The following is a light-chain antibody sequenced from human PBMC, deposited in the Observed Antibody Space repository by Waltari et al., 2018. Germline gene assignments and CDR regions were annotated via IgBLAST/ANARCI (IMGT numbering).Light chain of an antibody. CDR1: QSVSSY. Sequence: EIVLTQSPATLSSSPGERATLSCRASQSVSSYLAWYQQKPGQAPRLLIYDASNRATGIPARFSGSGSGTDFTLTSSSLEPEDFAVYYCQQRSNWPPWTFGQGTKVEIK. V-gene: IGKV3-11*01. CDR3: QQRSNWPPWT. J-gene: IGKJ1*01. CDR2: DAS.